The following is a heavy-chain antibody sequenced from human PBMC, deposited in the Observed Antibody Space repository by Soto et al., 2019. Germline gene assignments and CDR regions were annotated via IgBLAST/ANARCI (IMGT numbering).Heavy chain of an antibody. CDR1: GFSFSYYA. Sequence: EVQLLESGRGLVQPGGSLRIACAASGFSFSYYAMTWVRQAPGKGLEWVSTISGSGGNTYYADSVTGRFTISRDNSRKTLYLQMNSLRAEDTAVYYCAKARCLFNRVGVITAIDYWGQGTLVTVSS. J-gene: IGHJ4*02. CDR3: AKARCLFNRVGVITAIDY. D-gene: IGHD3-10*01. CDR2: ISGSGGNT. V-gene: IGHV3-23*01.